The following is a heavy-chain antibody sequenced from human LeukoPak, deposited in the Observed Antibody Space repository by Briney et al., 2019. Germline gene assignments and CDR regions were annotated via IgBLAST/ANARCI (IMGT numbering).Heavy chain of an antibody. J-gene: IGHJ5*01. V-gene: IGHV5-51*01. CDR2: IFPDDSDT. CDR3: ARHSDITVADS. CDR1: GYSFTSYW. Sequence: GESLKISCKGSGYSFTSYWIAWVRQMPGKGLEWTGIIFPDDSDTRYSPSFQGLVTISADKSISTAYLQWNSLKASDTAMYYCARHSDITVADSWGQGTLVTVSS. D-gene: IGHD6-19*01.